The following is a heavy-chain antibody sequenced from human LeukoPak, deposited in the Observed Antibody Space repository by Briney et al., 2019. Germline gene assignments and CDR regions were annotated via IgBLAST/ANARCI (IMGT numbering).Heavy chain of an antibody. V-gene: IGHV3-23*01. Sequence: GGSLRLSCAAAGFTFSSYAMSWVRQAPGKGLEWVSAISGSGGSTYYADSVKGRFTISRENSKTTLYLQMNSLRAEDRAVYYCAKVGGMKRGYYFDYWGQGTLVTVSS. CDR1: GFTFSSYA. CDR3: AKVGGMKRGYYFDY. J-gene: IGHJ4*02. CDR2: ISGSGGST. D-gene: IGHD3-16*01.